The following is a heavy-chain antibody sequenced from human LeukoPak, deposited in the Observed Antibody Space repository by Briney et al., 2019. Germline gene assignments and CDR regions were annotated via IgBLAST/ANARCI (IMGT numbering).Heavy chain of an antibody. J-gene: IGHJ3*02. Sequence: GESLKISGKGSGYSFTSYWIGWLRQMPGKGLGGMGIIYPGDSDTRHSPSFQGQVTISADKSISTAYLQWSSLKASDTAMYYCARPRESMVVGAFDIWGQGTMVTVSS. V-gene: IGHV5-51*01. CDR2: IYPGDSDT. CDR3: ARPRESMVVGAFDI. CDR1: GYSFTSYW. D-gene: IGHD2-15*01.